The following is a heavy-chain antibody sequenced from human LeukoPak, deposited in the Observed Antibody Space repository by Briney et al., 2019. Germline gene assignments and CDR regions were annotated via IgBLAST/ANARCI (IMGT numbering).Heavy chain of an antibody. CDR1: GFTFSQYE. CDR2: ISTSSTTI. J-gene: IGHJ4*02. CDR3: ARDEGSWNYEY. D-gene: IGHD1-7*01. Sequence: GGSLRLSCAGSGFTFSQYEMNWVRQAPGKGLEWISYISTSSTTIYYADSVKGRFTISRDDAKNSLYLQMNSLRAEDTAVYYCARDEGSWNYEYWGQGTLVTVPS. V-gene: IGHV3-48*03.